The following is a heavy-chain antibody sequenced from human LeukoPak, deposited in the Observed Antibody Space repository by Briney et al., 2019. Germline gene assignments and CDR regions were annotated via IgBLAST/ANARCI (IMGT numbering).Heavy chain of an antibody. D-gene: IGHD6-13*01. CDR2: IKQDGSEK. CDR3: ARSSAAAFY. J-gene: IGHJ4*02. V-gene: IGHV3-7*01. Sequence: TGGSLRLSCAASGFSFTNAWMSWVRQAPGKGLEWVANIKQDGSEKYYVDSVRGRFTISRDNAKNSLYLQMNSLRAEDTAVYYCARSSAAAFYWGQGTLVTVSS. CDR1: GFSFTNAW.